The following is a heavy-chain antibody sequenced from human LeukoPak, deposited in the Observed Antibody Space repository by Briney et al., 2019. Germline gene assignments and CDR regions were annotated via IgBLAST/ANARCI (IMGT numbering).Heavy chain of an antibody. CDR3: ASNPGDGYNYVH. V-gene: IGHV4-39*07. CDR1: GGSISSSSYY. Sequence: PSETLSLTCTVSGGSISSSSYYWGWIRQPPGKGLEWIGSIYYSGSTYYNPSLKSRVTISVDTSKNQFSLKLSSVTAADTAVYYCASNPGDGYNYVHWGQGTLVTVSS. CDR2: IYYSGST. J-gene: IGHJ4*02. D-gene: IGHD5-24*01.